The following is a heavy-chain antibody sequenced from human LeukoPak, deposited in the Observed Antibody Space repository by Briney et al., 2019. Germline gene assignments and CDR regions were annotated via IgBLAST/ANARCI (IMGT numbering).Heavy chain of an antibody. CDR2: INPNSGGT. Sequence: ASVKVSCKASGYTFTGYYMHWVRQAPGQGLEWMGWINPNSGGTNYAQKFQGRVTMTRDTSISTAYMELSRLRSDDTAVYYCARDSDLDYGDYPFWGQGTLVTVSS. CDR1: GYTFTGYY. CDR3: ARDSDLDYGDYPF. V-gene: IGHV1-2*02. J-gene: IGHJ4*02. D-gene: IGHD4-17*01.